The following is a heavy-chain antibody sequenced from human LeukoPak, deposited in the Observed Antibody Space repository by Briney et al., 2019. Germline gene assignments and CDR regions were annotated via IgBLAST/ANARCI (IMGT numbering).Heavy chain of an antibody. CDR1: GFTFSTYW. CDR2: INPDGSRT. V-gene: IGHV3-74*01. Sequence: GGSLRLSCGGSGFTFSTYWFHWVRQAPGKGLVWVSRINPDGSRTDYADSVRGRFTISRDNAKNTLYLQMNSLRAEDTAVYYCARGSQRIAAAVDYWGQGTLVTVSS. J-gene: IGHJ4*02. CDR3: ARGSQRIAAAVDY. D-gene: IGHD6-13*01.